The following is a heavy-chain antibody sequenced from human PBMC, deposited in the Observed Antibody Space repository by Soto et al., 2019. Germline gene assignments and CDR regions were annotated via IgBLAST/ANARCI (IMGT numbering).Heavy chain of an antibody. V-gene: IGHV4-4*02. CDR2: IFHSGST. Sequence: SETLSLTCAVSGGSISSSNWWSWVRQPPGKGLEWIGEIFHSGSTNYNPSLKSRGTISVDKSKNQFSLKLSSVTAADTAVYYCARYVPYCSGGSCYLYYFDYWGQGTLVTVSS. CDR3: ARYVPYCSGGSCYLYYFDY. J-gene: IGHJ4*02. CDR1: GGSISSSNW. D-gene: IGHD2-15*01.